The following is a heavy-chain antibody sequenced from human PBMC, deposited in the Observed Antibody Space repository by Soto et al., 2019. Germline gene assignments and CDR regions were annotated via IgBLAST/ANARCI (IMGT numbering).Heavy chain of an antibody. V-gene: IGHV1-18*01. Sequence: QVHLMQSGAEVKSPGASVRVSCKASGYTFSSYGVSWVRQALGQGLEFMGWISVYNGHTNYAQKFQGRVTMTTDTSTSTAYMELRSLRSADTAVYFCARCDFGDYVPPLDHWRQGTLVTVSA. CDR3: ARCDFGDYVPPLDH. D-gene: IGHD4-17*01. J-gene: IGHJ4*02. CDR2: ISVYNGHT. CDR1: GYTFSSYG.